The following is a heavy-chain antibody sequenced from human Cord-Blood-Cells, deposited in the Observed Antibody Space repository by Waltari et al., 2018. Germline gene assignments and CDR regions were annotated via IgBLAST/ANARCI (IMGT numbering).Heavy chain of an antibody. CDR2: ISYDGSNK. V-gene: IGHV3-30*18. J-gene: IGHJ3*02. CDR1: GFTFSSYG. Sequence: QVQLVESGGGVVQPGRSLRLSCAASGFTFSSYGMHWVRQAPGKGRGWVAVISYDGSNKDYADSVKGRFTISRDNSKNTLYLQMNSLRAEDTAVYYCAKLSFLELRAFDIWGQGTMVTVSS. CDR3: AKLSFLELRAFDI. D-gene: IGHD1-7*01.